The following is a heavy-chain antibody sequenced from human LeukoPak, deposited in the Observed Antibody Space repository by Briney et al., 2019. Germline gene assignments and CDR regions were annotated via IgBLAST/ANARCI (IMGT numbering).Heavy chain of an antibody. V-gene: IGHV1-2*06. J-gene: IGHJ5*02. Sequence: ASVKVSCKASGYTFTGYYMRWVRQAPGQGLEWMGRINPNSGGTNYAQKFQGRGTLTRDTSISTAYMELSRLRSDDTAVYDCARDFLVPAAPYNWFDPWGQGTLVTVSS. CDR1: GYTFTGYY. D-gene: IGHD2-2*01. CDR2: INPNSGGT. CDR3: ARDFLVPAAPYNWFDP.